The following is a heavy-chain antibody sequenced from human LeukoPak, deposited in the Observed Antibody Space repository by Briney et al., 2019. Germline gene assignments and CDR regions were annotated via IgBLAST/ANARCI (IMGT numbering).Heavy chain of an antibody. D-gene: IGHD3-3*01. Sequence: PSETLSLTYTVSGGSISDYYWNWIRQPPGKGLEWIGYIYYSGSTTYNPSLKSRVTMSVDTAKNQFSLTVRSVTAADTAVYYCARGDFCSKSNCYLRPMDVWGKGTTVTVSS. CDR2: IYYSGST. CDR3: ARGDFCSKSNCYLRPMDV. V-gene: IGHV4-59*01. CDR1: GGSISDYY. J-gene: IGHJ6*03.